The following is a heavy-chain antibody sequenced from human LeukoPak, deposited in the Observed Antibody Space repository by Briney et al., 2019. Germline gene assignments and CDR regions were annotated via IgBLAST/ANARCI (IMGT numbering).Heavy chain of an antibody. Sequence: ASVKVSCKASGYTFTSYYMHWVRQAHGQGLEWMGIINPSGGSTSYAQKFQGRVTMTRDTSTSTVYMELSSLRSEDTAVYYCARDYYGSGSYYGMDVWGQGTTVTVSS. CDR3: ARDYYGSGSYYGMDV. J-gene: IGHJ6*02. V-gene: IGHV1-46*01. CDR2: INPSGGST. CDR1: GYTFTSYY. D-gene: IGHD3-10*01.